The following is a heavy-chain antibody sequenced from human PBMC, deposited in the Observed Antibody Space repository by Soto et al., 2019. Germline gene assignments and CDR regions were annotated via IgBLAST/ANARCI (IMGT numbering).Heavy chain of an antibody. CDR3: ARGITMIVHRDYGMDV. Sequence: FGPTLVNPSQTLTLTFTVAGFSLSTSGMCVSWIRQPPGKALEWLALIDWDDDKYYSTSLKTRLTISKDTSKNQVVLTMTNMDPVDTATYYCARGITMIVHRDYGMDVWGQGTTVTVSS. CDR1: GFSLSTSGMC. D-gene: IGHD3-22*01. V-gene: IGHV2-70*01. CDR2: IDWDDDK. J-gene: IGHJ6*02.